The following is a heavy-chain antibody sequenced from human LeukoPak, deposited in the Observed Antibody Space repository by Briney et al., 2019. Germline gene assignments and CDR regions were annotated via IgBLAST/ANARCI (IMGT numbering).Heavy chain of an antibody. J-gene: IGHJ6*02. V-gene: IGHV3-33*08. CDR1: RFSFSDYD. Sequence: PGGSLRLSCRASRFSFSDYDMHWVRQAPGKGLEWVAVIWYDGSNKYYADSVKGRFTISRDNSKTTLYLQMSSLRAEDTAVYYCARDRCTWRSTSCYGGGGLDVWGHGTTVTVSS. CDR3: ARDRCTWRSTSCYGGGGLDV. D-gene: IGHD2-2*01. CDR2: IWYDGSNK.